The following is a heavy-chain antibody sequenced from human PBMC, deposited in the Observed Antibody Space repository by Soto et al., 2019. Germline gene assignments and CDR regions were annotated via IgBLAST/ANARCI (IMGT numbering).Heavy chain of an antibody. Sequence: QVQLVESGGGVVQPGRSLRLSCAASGFTFSSYGMHWVRQAPGKGLEWVALISYDGSDKYYADSVKGRFTISRDNSKSTLYLQVDSLRAEDTAVYYCAKDRLSGGSCYDYWGQGTLVTVSS. J-gene: IGHJ4*02. V-gene: IGHV3-30*18. CDR1: GFTFSSYG. CDR3: AKDRLSGGSCYDY. CDR2: ISYDGSDK. D-gene: IGHD2-15*01.